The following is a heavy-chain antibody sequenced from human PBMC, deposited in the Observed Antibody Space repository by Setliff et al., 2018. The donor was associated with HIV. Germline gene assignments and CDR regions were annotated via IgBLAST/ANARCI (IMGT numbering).Heavy chain of an antibody. J-gene: IGHJ3*02. CDR1: GFTFSSFV. CDR2: ISSDHNT. D-gene: IGHD2-15*01. Sequence: PGGSLRLSCAASGFTFSSFVMTWVRQAPGKGLEWVSTISSDHNTYYPDSVRGRFTVSRDNSKNTLYLQMNSLRAEDTAVYYCAKDTLRHCFGVNCWGAFDMWGQGTMVTVSS. CDR3: AKDTLRHCFGVNCWGAFDM. V-gene: IGHV3-23*01.